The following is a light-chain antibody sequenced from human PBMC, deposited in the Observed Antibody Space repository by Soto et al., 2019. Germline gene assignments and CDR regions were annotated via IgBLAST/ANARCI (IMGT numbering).Light chain of an antibody. CDR1: TGAVTSGYY. CDR3: LLYYGGAWV. Sequence: QTVVTQEPSLTVSPGGTVTLTCGSSTGAVTSGYYPNWFQQKPGQAPRALIYSTNNKYSWTPARFSGSLLGGKAVLTLSGVQPEDEAEYYCLLYYGGAWVFGGGTKVTVL. J-gene: IGLJ3*02. CDR2: STN. V-gene: IGLV7-43*01.